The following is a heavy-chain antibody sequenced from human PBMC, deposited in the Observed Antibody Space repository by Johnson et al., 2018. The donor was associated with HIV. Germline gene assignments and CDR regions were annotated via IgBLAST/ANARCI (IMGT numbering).Heavy chain of an antibody. J-gene: IGHJ3*02. D-gene: IGHD4-17*01. CDR1: GFTFSSYG. CDR2: ISYDGSDK. Sequence: HVQLVESGGGVVQPGRSLRLSCAASGFTFSSYGMHWVRQAPGKGLEWAAVISYDGSDKYYADSVKGRFIISRDDSKSIAYLQMNSLRAEDTAVYYCARDVTKDAFDIWGQGTMVTVSS. V-gene: IGHV3-30*03. CDR3: ARDVTKDAFDI.